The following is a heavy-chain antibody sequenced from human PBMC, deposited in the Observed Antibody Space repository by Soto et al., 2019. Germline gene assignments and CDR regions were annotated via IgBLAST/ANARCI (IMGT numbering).Heavy chain of an antibody. CDR1: VGSFSGYY. CDR3: ARGRSRFRFGEFDHWFEP. Sequence: SETLSLTCAFYVGSFSGYYWSCIRHPPGKWLEWIGEINHSGSTNYNPSLKSRVTISVDTSKNQFSLKLSSVTAADTAVYYCARGRSRFRFGEFDHWFEPLGQGTLVNVSS. D-gene: IGHD3-10*01. J-gene: IGHJ5*02. CDR2: INHSGST. V-gene: IGHV4-34*01.